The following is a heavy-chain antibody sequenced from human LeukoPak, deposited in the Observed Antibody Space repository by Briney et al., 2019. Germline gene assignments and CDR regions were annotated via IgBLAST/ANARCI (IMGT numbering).Heavy chain of an antibody. CDR1: GYTFTSYG. Sequence: ASVKVSCKASGYTFTSYGISWVRQAPGQGLEWMGWISAYNGNTNYAQKLQGRVTITTDTSTSTAYMELRSLRSDDTAVYYCASIASSGWSRGWFDPWGQGTLVTVSS. D-gene: IGHD6-19*01. CDR3: ASIASSGWSRGWFDP. V-gene: IGHV1-18*01. J-gene: IGHJ5*02. CDR2: ISAYNGNT.